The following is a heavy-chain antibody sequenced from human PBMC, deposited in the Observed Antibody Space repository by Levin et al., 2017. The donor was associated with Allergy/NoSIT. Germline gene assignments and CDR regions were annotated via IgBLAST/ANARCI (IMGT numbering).Heavy chain of an antibody. V-gene: IGHV3-23*01. J-gene: IGHJ4*02. CDR1: GFTFSTYA. Sequence: GASVKVSCAASGFTFSTYALSWVRQAPGKGLEWVSGITDIGGSTYYAESVKGRFTISRDNSKNTLYLQMNSLRAEDTAVYYCAKDPEGGVNFDYWGQGTLVTVSS. CDR2: ITDIGGST. D-gene: IGHD2-8*01. CDR3: AKDPEGGVNFDY.